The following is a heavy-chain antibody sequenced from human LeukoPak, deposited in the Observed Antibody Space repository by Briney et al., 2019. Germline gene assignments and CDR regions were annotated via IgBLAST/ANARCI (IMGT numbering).Heavy chain of an antibody. D-gene: IGHD3-22*01. CDR2: IYYTGTT. J-gene: IGHJ3*02. Sequence: TSETVSLTCTVSGGSVSSYYWSWIRQPPGKGLDWIGYIYYTGTTVYNPSLKSRVTISLDASKNQFSLMLSSVTAADTALYYCARHKGYYYDSSGLDAFDSWGQGTMVTVSS. CDR3: ARHKGYYYDSSGLDAFDS. CDR1: GGSVSSYY. V-gene: IGHV4-59*08.